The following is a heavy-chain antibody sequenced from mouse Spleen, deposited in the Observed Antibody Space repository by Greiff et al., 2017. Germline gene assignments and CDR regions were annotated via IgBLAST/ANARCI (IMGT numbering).Heavy chain of an antibody. V-gene: IGHV14-3*02. CDR1: GFNIKDTY. J-gene: IGHJ1*01. Sequence: EVQLVESGAELVKPGASVKLSCTASGFNIKDTYMHWVKQRPEQGLEWIGRIDPANGNTKYDPKFQGKATITADTSSNTAYLQLSSLTSEDTAVYYCDRSSYGYFDVWGAGTTVTVSS. D-gene: IGHD1-1*01. CDR3: DRSSYGYFDV. CDR2: IDPANGNT.